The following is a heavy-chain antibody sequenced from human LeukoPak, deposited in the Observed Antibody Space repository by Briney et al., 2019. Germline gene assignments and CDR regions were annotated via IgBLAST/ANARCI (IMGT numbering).Heavy chain of an antibody. J-gene: IGHJ4*02. Sequence: GGSLRLSCAASGFTFSSYSTNWVRQAPGKGLEWVSSISSSISYIYYADSVKGRFTISRDNAKNSLYLQMNSLRAEDTAVYYCARDAHYDFWSGYYSTWPLGYWGQGTLVTVSS. CDR1: GFTFSSYS. V-gene: IGHV3-21*01. CDR2: ISSSISYI. CDR3: ARDAHYDFWSGYYSTWPLGY. D-gene: IGHD3-3*01.